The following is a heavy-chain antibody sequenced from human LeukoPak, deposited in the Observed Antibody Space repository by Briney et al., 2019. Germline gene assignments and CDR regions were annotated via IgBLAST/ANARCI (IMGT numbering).Heavy chain of an antibody. CDR1: GNYW. CDR3: VSFYETY. D-gene: IGHD2-2*01. V-gene: IGHV3-74*01. Sequence: GGSLRLSCAASGNYWMHWVRQAPGKGLVWVSHINGDGSWTTYADSAKGRFTISKDNAKNTVYLQMNNLRAEDTAVYYCVSFYETYWGRGTLVTVSS. CDR2: INGDGSWT. J-gene: IGHJ4*02.